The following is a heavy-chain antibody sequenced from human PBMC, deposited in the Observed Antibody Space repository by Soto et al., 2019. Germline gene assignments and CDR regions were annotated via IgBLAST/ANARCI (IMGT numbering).Heavy chain of an antibody. V-gene: IGHV3-23*01. CDR1: GFTFSSYA. J-gene: IGHJ2*01. CDR2: ISGSGGST. Sequence: GGSLRLSCAASGFTFSSYAMSWVRQAPGKGLEWVSAISGSGGSTYYADSVKGRFTISRDNSKNTLYLQMNSLRAEDTAVYYCAKEGSGWESWYWYFDLWGRGTLVTVSS. CDR3: AKEGSGWESWYWYFDL. D-gene: IGHD6-19*01.